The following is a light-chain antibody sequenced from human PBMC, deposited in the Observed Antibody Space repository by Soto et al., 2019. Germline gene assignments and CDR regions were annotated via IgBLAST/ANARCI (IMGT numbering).Light chain of an antibody. J-gene: IGKJ1*01. Sequence: EVVLTQSPGTLSLSPGERATLSCRARQSVRSTYLAWYQQKPGQAPRLLIYDASSRATDIPDRFSGSGSGTDFTLTISRLEPEDFAVYYCQHYGNSLWTFGQGTKVIFK. CDR3: QHYGNSLWT. CDR2: DAS. V-gene: IGKV3-20*01. CDR1: QSVRSTY.